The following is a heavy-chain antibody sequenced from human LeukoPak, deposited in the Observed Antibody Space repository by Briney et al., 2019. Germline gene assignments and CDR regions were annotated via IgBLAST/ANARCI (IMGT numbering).Heavy chain of an antibody. J-gene: IGHJ1*01. CDR2: IYHSGST. Sequence: SETLSLTCTVSGYSISSGYYWGWIRQPPGKGLEWIGSIYHSGSTYYNPSLKSRVTISVDTSKNQFSLKLSSATAADTAVYYCAGGEVVITSVGYFQHWGQGTRVTVSS. D-gene: IGHD3-22*01. V-gene: IGHV4-38-2*02. CDR3: AGGEVVITSVGYFQH. CDR1: GYSISSGYY.